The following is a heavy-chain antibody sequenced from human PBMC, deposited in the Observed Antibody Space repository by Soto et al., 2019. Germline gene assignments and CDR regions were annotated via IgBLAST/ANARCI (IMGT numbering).Heavy chain of an antibody. CDR1: GFTFDDYA. D-gene: IGHD3-10*01. Sequence: EVQLVESGGGLVQPGRSLRLSCAASGFTFDDYAMHWVRQAPGKGLEWVSGISWNSGSIGYADSVKGRFTISRDNAKNSLYLQMNSLRAEDTALYYCAKDETITMFRGALWFDPWGQGTLVTVSS. CDR2: ISWNSGSI. J-gene: IGHJ5*02. CDR3: AKDETITMFRGALWFDP. V-gene: IGHV3-9*01.